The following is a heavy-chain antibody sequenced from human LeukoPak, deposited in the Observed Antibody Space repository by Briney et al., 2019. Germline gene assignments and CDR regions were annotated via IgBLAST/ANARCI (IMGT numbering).Heavy chain of an antibody. J-gene: IGHJ6*02. CDR1: GDSVSSNSAA. Sequence: SQTLSLTCDISGDSVSSNSAAWNWIRQSPSRGLEWLGRTYYRSKWFTDYAVSVEGRITINPDTSKNQFSLQLSSVTPEDTAVYYCARAVTGGYYYYGMDVWGQGTTVTVSS. CDR2: TYYRSKWFT. D-gene: IGHD7-27*01. CDR3: ARAVTGGYYYYGMDV. V-gene: IGHV6-1*01.